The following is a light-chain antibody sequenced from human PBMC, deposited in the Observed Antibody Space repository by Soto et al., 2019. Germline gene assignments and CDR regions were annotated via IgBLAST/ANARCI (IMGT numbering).Light chain of an antibody. J-gene: IGKJ1*01. CDR2: GAS. CDR1: QSVSSSY. CDR3: QHYNSYSEA. Sequence: EIVLTQFPVTLSLSHGKRATLSCRASQSVSSSYLAWYQQKPGRAPRLLLYGASSRATGIPDRFSGSGSGTEFTLTISSLQPDDFATYYCQHYNSYSEAFGQGTKVDIK. V-gene: IGKV3-20*01.